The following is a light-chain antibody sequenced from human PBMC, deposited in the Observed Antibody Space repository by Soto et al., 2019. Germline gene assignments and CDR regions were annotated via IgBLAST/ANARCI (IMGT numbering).Light chain of an antibody. CDR2: EVN. J-gene: IGLJ2*01. CDR3: CSYAGSNSLI. V-gene: IGLV2-23*02. Sequence: QSALTQPASVSGSPGQSITISCTGTNGDVGSYDLVSWYQRYPGEAPKLIIYEVNKRPSGISNRFSGSKSGNTASLTISGLQAEDEAEYDCCSYAGSNSLIFGGWTKLTV. CDR1: NGDVGSYDL.